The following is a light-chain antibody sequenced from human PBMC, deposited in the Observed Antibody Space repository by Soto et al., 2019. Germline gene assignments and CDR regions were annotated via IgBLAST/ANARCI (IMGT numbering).Light chain of an antibody. Sequence: EIVMTQSPATLSVSPGERATLSCRASQSVGSHLAWYQQRPGQAPRLLIYGASYRATGIPARFSGSGSGTDFTLTISSLQSEDFAVYYCQQYNDRPPLTFGGGTKVEI. V-gene: IGKV3-15*01. CDR2: GAS. CDR3: QQYNDRPPLT. J-gene: IGKJ4*01. CDR1: QSVGSH.